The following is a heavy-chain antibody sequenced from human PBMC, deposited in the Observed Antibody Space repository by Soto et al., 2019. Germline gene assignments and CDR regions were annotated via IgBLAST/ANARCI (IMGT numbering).Heavy chain of an antibody. CDR2: IRGFSPYT. CDR3: ARDPGPRPATIRGLGWFDP. V-gene: IGHV3-21*04. D-gene: IGHD2-2*01. Sequence: EVQLVESGGGLVKPGGSLRLSCISSGFTFRTYTMNWVRQAPGKGLEWVSGIRGFSPYTFYAESVKGRFTISRDNAKNSLYLQMKSLRADDTAVYYCARDPGPRPATIRGLGWFDPWGQGTLVTVSS. J-gene: IGHJ5*02. CDR1: GFTFRTYT.